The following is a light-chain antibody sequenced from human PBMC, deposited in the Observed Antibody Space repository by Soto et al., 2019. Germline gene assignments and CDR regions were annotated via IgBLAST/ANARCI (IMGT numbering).Light chain of an antibody. CDR1: QSVSSY. J-gene: IGKJ5*01. Sequence: IVLTPTPATLSLSPGERATLSCRASQSVSSYLAWYQQKPGQAPRLLIYDTSNRATGIPARFSGSGSGTDFTLTVSSPEAEDSAVYYCQQRSSSITFGQGTRLEIK. CDR3: QQRSSSIT. V-gene: IGKV3-11*01. CDR2: DTS.